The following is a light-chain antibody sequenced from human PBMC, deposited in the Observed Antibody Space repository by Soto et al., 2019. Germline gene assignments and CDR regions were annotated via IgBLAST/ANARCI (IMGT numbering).Light chain of an antibody. CDR2: ETS. J-gene: IGKJ4*01. CDR3: QQRLDWPIT. Sequence: EIVLTQSPATLSLSPGQRATLSCRASLTIYTHLSWFQQKPGQVPRLLIYETSTRATGIPARFSGSGSGTDFTLTISSLEPEDFGVYYCQQRLDWPITFGGGTKVEIK. V-gene: IGKV3-11*01. CDR1: LTIYTH.